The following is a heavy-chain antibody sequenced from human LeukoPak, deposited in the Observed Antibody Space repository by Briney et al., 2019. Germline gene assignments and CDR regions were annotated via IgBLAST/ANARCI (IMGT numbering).Heavy chain of an antibody. J-gene: IGHJ4*02. D-gene: IGHD5-18*01. CDR2: ISSGSSTI. Sequence: GGSLRLCCAASGFTFSSYNMNWVREAPGKGLEWVSYISSGSSTIYYADSVKGRFTISRDNAKNSLYLQMSSLRDEDTAVHYCAREKRIQLWLLDFDYWGQGTLVTVSS. V-gene: IGHV3-48*02. CDR3: AREKRIQLWLLDFDY. CDR1: GFTFSSYN.